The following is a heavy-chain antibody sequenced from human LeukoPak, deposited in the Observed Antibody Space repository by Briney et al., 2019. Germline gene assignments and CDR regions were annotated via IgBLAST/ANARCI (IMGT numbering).Heavy chain of an antibody. CDR3: TTDPSDFWSGYYSVY. J-gene: IGHJ4*02. D-gene: IGHD3-3*01. Sequence: GGSLRLSCAASGFTFSNAWMSWVRQAPGKGLEWVGRIKSKTDGGTTDYAAPVKGRFTISRDDSKNTLYLQMNSLKTEDTAVYYCTTDPSDFWSGYYSVYWGQGTLVTVSS. CDR1: GFTFSNAW. CDR2: IKSKTDGGTT. V-gene: IGHV3-15*01.